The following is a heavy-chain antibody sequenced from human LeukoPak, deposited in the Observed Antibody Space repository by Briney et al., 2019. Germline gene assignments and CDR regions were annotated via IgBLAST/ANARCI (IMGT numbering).Heavy chain of an antibody. Sequence: GESLKISCKGSGYSFPSYWIGWVRQMPGKGLEWMGIIYPGDSDTRYSPSFQGQVTISADESISTAYLQWSSLKASDTAMYYCARSVVPAAIGGYYYYGMDVWGQGTTVTVSS. CDR3: ARSVVPAAIGGYYYYGMDV. V-gene: IGHV5-51*01. D-gene: IGHD2-2*02. J-gene: IGHJ6*02. CDR2: IYPGDSDT. CDR1: GYSFPSYW.